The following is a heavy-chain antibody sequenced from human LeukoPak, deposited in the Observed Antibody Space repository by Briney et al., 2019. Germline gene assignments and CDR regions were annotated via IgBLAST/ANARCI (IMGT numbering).Heavy chain of an antibody. Sequence: GGSLRLSCAASGFTFSSYWMSWVRQAPGKGLEWVANIKQDGSEKYYVDSVKGRFTISRDNAKNSLYLQMNSLRAEDTAVYYRARDAYAPVHYYYYYYIDVWGKGTTVTVSS. CDR3: ARDAYAPVHYYYYYYIDV. CDR2: IKQDGSEK. CDR1: GFTFSSYW. J-gene: IGHJ6*03. D-gene: IGHD2-2*01. V-gene: IGHV3-7*01.